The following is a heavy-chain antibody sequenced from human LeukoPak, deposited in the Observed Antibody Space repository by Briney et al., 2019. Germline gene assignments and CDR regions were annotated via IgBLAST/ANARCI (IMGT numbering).Heavy chain of an antibody. V-gene: IGHV6-1*01. CDR3: ARTRDLGPDY. CDR2: TYYRSKWYY. D-gene: IGHD1-26*01. Sequence: SQTLSLTCVISGDSVSSNSAAWNWIRQSPSKGLEWLGRTYYRSKWYYHYAVSMKSRITVNPDTSKNQFSLQLNSVTPEDTAVYYCARTRDLGPDYWGQGTLVTVSS. J-gene: IGHJ4*02. CDR1: GDSVSSNSAA.